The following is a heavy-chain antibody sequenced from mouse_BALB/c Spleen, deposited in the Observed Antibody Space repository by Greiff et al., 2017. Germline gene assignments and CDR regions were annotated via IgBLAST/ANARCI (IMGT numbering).Heavy chain of an antibody. V-gene: IGHV2-9-2*01. Sequence: QVQLQQSGPGLVAPSQSLSITCTVSGFSLTSYDISWIRQPPGKGLEWLGVIWTGGGTNYNSAFMSRLSISKDNSKSQVFLKMNSLQTDDTAIYYCVRVPYAYWGQGTLVTVSA. CDR1: GFSLTSYD. J-gene: IGHJ3*01. CDR3: VRVPYAY. CDR2: IWTGGGT.